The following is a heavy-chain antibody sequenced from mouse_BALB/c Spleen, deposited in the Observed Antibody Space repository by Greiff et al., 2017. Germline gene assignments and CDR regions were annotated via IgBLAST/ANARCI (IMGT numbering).Heavy chain of an antibody. V-gene: IGHV14-3*02. CDR2: IDPANGNT. J-gene: IGHJ4*01. Sequence: EVKVVESGAELVKPGASVKLSCTASGFNIKDTYMHWVKQRPEQGLEWIGRIDPANGNTKYDPKFQGKATITADTSSNTAYLQLSSLTSEDTAMYYCARDRDYRYAYYYAMDYWGQGTSVTVSS. CDR3: ARDRDYRYAYYYAMDY. CDR1: GFNIKDTY. D-gene: IGHD2-14*01.